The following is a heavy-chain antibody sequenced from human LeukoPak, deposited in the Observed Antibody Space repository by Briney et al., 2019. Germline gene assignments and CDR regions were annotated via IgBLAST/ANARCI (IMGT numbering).Heavy chain of an antibody. CDR2: ISYDGSDK. V-gene: IGHV3-30-3*01. CDR1: GFTFSSYA. D-gene: IGHD3-3*01. CDR3: ARSVRFLEWLFYYYGMDV. Sequence: PGGSLRLSCAASGFTFSSYAMHWVRQAPGKGPEWVAVISYDGSDKYYADSVKGRFTISRDNSKNTLYLQVNSLRAEDTAVYYCARSVRFLEWLFYYYGMDVWGQGTTVTVSS. J-gene: IGHJ6*02.